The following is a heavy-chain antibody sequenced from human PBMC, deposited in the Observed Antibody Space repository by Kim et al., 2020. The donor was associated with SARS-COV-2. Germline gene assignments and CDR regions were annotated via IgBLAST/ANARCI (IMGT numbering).Heavy chain of an antibody. CDR3: AKAWAYDSSGYYYDYYYYYGMDV. Sequence: GGSLRLSCAASGFTFSSYAMSWVRQAPGKGLEWVSAISGSGGSTYYADSVKGRFTISRDNSKNTLYLQMNSLRAEDTAVYYCAKAWAYDSSGYYYDYYYYYGMDVCGQGTTVTVSS. CDR1: GFTFSSYA. J-gene: IGHJ6*02. D-gene: IGHD3-22*01. V-gene: IGHV3-23*01. CDR2: ISGSGGST.